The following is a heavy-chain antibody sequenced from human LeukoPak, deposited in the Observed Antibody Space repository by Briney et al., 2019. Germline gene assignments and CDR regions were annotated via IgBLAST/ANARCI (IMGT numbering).Heavy chain of an antibody. J-gene: IGHJ5*02. CDR3: ARDQGDGGNTFDP. CDR2: INPNSGGA. Sequence: ASVKVSCKASGYTFTAYFIHWVRQAPGQGLEWMGRINPNSGGANYGQRFQGRVTMNRDRSSTTAYMELSRLRSDDTAMYYCARDQGDGGNTFDPWGQGTLVTVSS. D-gene: IGHD4-23*01. CDR1: GYTFTAYF. V-gene: IGHV1-2*06.